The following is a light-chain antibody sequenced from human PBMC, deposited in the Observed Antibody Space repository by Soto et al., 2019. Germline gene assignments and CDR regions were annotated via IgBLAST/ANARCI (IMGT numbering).Light chain of an antibody. CDR1: EGINSY. J-gene: IGKJ4*01. V-gene: IGKV1-8*01. CDR3: QQYSAYPLT. CDR2: AVS. Sequence: ATRMTKSPSSLSASTGVIVTITCRAREGINSYLAWYQQKAGKAPKLLLYAVSTLQSGVPSRFSGSASGTDFTLTISRLQAEDFATYYCQQYSAYPLTFGGGTKVETK.